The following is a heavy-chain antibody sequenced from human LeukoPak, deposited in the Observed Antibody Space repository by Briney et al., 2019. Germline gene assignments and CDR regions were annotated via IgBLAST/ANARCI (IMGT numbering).Heavy chain of an antibody. CDR2: IYYSGST. Sequence: PSETLSLTCTVPGGSISSYYWSWIRQPPGKRLEWIGHIYYSGSTNYNPSLKSRVTISVDTSKNQFSLKLSSVTAADTAVYYCASRSSIWSGYQDTLYYFDSWGQRTLVTVSS. J-gene: IGHJ4*02. CDR1: GGSISSYY. CDR3: ASRSSIWSGYQDTLYYFDS. D-gene: IGHD3-3*01. V-gene: IGHV4-59*01.